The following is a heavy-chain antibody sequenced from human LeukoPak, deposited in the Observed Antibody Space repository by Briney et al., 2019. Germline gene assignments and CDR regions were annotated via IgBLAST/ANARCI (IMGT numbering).Heavy chain of an antibody. Sequence: GGSLRLSCAASGFTVSSNYMSWVRQAPGKGLEWVSVIYSGGSTYYADSVKGRFTISRDNSKNTLYLQMNSLRAEDTAVYYCARTYYYDSSGYSFDYWGQGTLVTVSS. D-gene: IGHD3-22*01. V-gene: IGHV3-53*01. J-gene: IGHJ4*02. CDR2: IYSGGST. CDR1: GFTVSSNY. CDR3: ARTYYYDSSGYSFDY.